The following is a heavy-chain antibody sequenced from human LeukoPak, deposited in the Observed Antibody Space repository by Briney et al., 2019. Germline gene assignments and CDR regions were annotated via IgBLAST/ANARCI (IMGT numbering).Heavy chain of an antibody. V-gene: IGHV3-21*01. D-gene: IGHD1-7*01. Sequence: GGSLRLSCAASGFTFSSYSMNWVRQAPGKGLEWVSSISSSSSYIYYADSVKGRFTISRDNAKNSLYLQMNSLGAEDTAVYYCAMNNWNYQGAFDIWGQGTMVTVSS. CDR3: AMNNWNYQGAFDI. CDR1: GFTFSSYS. CDR2: ISSSSSYI. J-gene: IGHJ3*02.